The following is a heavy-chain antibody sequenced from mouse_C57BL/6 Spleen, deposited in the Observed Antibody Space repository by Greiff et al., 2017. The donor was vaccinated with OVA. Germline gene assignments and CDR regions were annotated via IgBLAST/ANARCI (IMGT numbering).Heavy chain of an antibody. V-gene: IGHV1-69*01. CDR3: ARVESNHYAMDY. CDR2: IDPSDSYT. J-gene: IGHJ4*01. CDR1: GYTFTSYW. Sequence: VQLQQPGAELVMPGASVKLSCKASGYTFTSYWMHWVKQRPGQGLEWIGEIDPSDSYTNYNQKFKGKSTLTVDKSSSTAYMQLSSLTSEDSADYAGARVESNHYAMDYWGQGTSVTVSS. D-gene: IGHD2-5*01.